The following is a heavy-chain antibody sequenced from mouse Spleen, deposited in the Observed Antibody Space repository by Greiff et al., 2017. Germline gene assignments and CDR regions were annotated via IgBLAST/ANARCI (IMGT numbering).Heavy chain of an antibody. J-gene: IGHJ3*01. CDR3: ARPPYGDYFAY. CDR2: IDPSDSYT. V-gene: IGHV1-69*01. D-gene: IGHD2-13*01. CDR1: GYTFTSYW. Sequence: VQLQQSGAELVMPGASVKLSCKASGYTFTSYWMHWVKQRPGQGLEWIGEIDPSDSYTNYNQKFKGKATLTVDKSSSTAYMQLSSLTSEDSAVYYCARPPYGDYFAYWGQGTLVTVSA.